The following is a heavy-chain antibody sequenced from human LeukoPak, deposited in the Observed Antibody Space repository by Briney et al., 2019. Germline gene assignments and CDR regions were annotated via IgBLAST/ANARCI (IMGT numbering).Heavy chain of an antibody. D-gene: IGHD2-2*01. CDR2: INPNSGGT. Sequence: GASVKVSCKASGYTFTGYYMHWVRQAPGQGLERMGRINPNSGGTNYAQNFQGRVTMTRDTSISTAYMDLSRLTSDDTAVYYCARPDCSSTSCLNAFDIWGQGTMVTVSS. J-gene: IGHJ3*02. CDR1: GYTFTGYY. CDR3: ARPDCSSTSCLNAFDI. V-gene: IGHV1-2*06.